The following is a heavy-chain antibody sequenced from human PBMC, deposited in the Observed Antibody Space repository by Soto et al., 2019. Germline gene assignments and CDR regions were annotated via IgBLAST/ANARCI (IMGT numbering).Heavy chain of an antibody. J-gene: IGHJ6*02. Sequence: PSETLYLTCTVSGGSIYGYYWTWIRQPPGKGMEWIGYIYYNGSTNYNPSLKSRVTISVDTSTNQFSLRLSSVTAAHTAVYYCPRRGEISFTCCLCLGGVLYVWSQG. V-gene: IGHV4-59*01. CDR1: GGSIYGYY. CDR3: PRRGEISFTCCLCLGGVLYV. CDR2: IYYNGST. D-gene: IGHD2-8*02.